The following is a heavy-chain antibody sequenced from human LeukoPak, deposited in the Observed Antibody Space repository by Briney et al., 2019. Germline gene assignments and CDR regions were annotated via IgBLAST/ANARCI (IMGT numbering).Heavy chain of an antibody. CDR1: GFTFSSYA. CDR3: AKDRGPTTVTTVDY. V-gene: IGHV3-23*01. J-gene: IGHJ4*02. Sequence: GGSLRLSCAASGFTFSSYAMSWVRQAPGKGLEWVSTISGNIGSTYYADSVKGRFTISRDNSKNTLYLQMNSLRAEDTAVYYCAKDRGPTTVTTVDYWGQGTLVTVTS. CDR2: ISGNIGST. D-gene: IGHD4-17*01.